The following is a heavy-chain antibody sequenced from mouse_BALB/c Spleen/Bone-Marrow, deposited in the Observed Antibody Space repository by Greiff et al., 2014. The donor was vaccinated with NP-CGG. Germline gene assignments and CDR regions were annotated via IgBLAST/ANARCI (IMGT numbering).Heavy chain of an antibody. J-gene: IGHJ2*01. D-gene: IGHD2-2*01. Sequence: LVKTGASVKISCKASGYSSPGYYMHWVKQSHGKSLEWIGYISCYNGATSYNQKFKGKATFTIDTSSSTAYMQFNSLTSEDSAVYYCARSCGAYGYDGGYYFDYWGQGTTLTVSS. CDR1: GYSSPGYY. CDR3: ARSCGAYGYDGGYYFDY. V-gene: IGHV1S34*01. CDR2: ISCYNGAT.